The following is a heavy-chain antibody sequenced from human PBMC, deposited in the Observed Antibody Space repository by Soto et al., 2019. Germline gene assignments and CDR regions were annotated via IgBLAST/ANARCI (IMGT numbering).Heavy chain of an antibody. CDR3: ARDASGYDFDY. D-gene: IGHD5-12*01. V-gene: IGHV1-46*01. CDR1: GYTFTSYY. CDR2: INPSGGST. J-gene: IGHJ4*02. Sequence: ASVKVSCKASGYTFTSYYMHWVRQAPGQGLEWMGIINPSGGSTSYAQKFQGRVTMTRDTSTSTVYMELGSLRSEDTAVHYCARDASGYDFDYWGQGTLVTVSS.